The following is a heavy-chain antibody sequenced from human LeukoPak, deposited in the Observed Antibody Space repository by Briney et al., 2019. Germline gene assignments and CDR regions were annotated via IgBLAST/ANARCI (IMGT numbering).Heavy chain of an antibody. J-gene: IGHJ4*02. V-gene: IGHV1-46*01. CDR3: ARGLVDTAMVTRRIDY. CDR1: GYTFTNYY. CDR2: INPSGGIT. D-gene: IGHD5-18*01. Sequence: ASVKVSCKASGYTFTNYYMHWVRQAPRQGLEWMGIINPSGGITHYAQNFQGRVTLTRDTSTSTVYMEVSSLKSEDTAVYYCARGLVDTAMVTRRIDYWGQGTLVTVPS.